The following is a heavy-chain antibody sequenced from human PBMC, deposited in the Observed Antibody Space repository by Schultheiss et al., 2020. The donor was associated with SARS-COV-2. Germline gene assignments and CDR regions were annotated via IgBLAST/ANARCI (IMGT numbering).Heavy chain of an antibody. CDR1: GGSFSGYY. V-gene: IGHV4-34*01. CDR3: ARGPDYRPYYYGMDV. D-gene: IGHD4-11*01. Sequence: SETLSLTCAVYGGSFSGYYWSWIRQPPGKGLEWIGEINHSGSTYYNPSLKSRITISVDRSKNQFSLRLSSVTAADTAVYYCARGPDYRPYYYGMDVWGQGTTVTVSS. CDR2: INHSGST. J-gene: IGHJ6*02.